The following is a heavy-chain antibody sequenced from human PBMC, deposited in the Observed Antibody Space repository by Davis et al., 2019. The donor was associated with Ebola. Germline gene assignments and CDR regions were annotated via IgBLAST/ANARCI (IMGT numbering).Heavy chain of an antibody. CDR3: ARDRQRYCSGGSCYRSGWFDP. CDR2: ISSSSSYI. CDR1: GFTFSSYA. Sequence: GESLKISCAASGFTFSSYAMSWVRQAPGKGLEWVSSISSSSSYIYYADSVKGRFTISRDNAKNSLYLQMNSLRAEDTAVYYCARDRQRYCSGGSCYRSGWFDPWGQGTLVTVSS. J-gene: IGHJ5*02. V-gene: IGHV3-21*01. D-gene: IGHD2-15*01.